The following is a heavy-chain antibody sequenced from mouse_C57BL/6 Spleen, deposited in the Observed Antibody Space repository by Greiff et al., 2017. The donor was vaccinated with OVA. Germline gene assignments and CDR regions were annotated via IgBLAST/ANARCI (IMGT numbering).Heavy chain of an antibody. V-gene: IGHV8-12*01. J-gene: IGHJ3*01. D-gene: IGHD2-12*01. CDR2: IYWDDDK. CDR3: ARNYYSEGFFAY. CDR1: GFSLSTSGMG. Sequence: QVQLKECGPGILQSSQTLSLTCSFSGFSLSTSGMGVSWIRQPSGKGLEWLAHIYWDDDKRYNPSLKSRLTISKDTSRNQVFLKITSVDTADTATYYCARNYYSEGFFAYWGQGTLVTVSA.